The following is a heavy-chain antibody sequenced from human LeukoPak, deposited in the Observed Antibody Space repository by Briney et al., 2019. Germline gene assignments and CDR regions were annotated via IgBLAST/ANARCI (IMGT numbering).Heavy chain of an antibody. J-gene: IGHJ6*03. Sequence: GESLKISCKGSEYSFTSYWIAWVRQMPGKGLEWMGIIYPGDSDTRYSPSFEGQVTISADKSITTAYLQWTSVKASDTAMYYCARQGWSSTAYYHIDVWGKGTTVTVS. V-gene: IGHV5-51*01. CDR2: IYPGDSDT. CDR1: EYSFTSYW. CDR3: ARQGWSSTAYYHIDV. D-gene: IGHD2-2*01.